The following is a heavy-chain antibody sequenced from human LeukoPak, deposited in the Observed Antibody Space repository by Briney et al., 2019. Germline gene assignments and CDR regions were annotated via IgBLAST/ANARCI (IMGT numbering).Heavy chain of an antibody. D-gene: IGHD1-26*01. CDR3: ARGATYAYYQDY. CDR2: ISDSGAT. Sequence: PGGSLRLSCAASGFTFNNYGMNWVRQAPGGGLEWVSAISDSGATYYADSVKGRFTISRDNAKNTLYLQMNSLRAEDTAVYYCARGATYAYYQDYWGQGTLVTVSS. J-gene: IGHJ4*02. CDR1: GFTFNNYG. V-gene: IGHV3-23*01.